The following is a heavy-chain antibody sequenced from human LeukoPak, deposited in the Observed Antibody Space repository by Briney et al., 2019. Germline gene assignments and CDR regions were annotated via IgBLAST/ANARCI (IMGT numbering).Heavy chain of an antibody. Sequence: PSETLSLTCTVSGGSISSYYWSWIRQPAGKGLEWLGRIYTSGSTNYNPSLKSRVTMSVDTSKNQFSLKLSSVTAADTAVYYCARDVLLWFGELFEGNYFDYWGQGTLVTVSS. CDR1: GGSISSYY. V-gene: IGHV4-4*07. CDR3: ARDVLLWFGELFEGNYFDY. J-gene: IGHJ4*02. D-gene: IGHD3-10*01. CDR2: IYTSGST.